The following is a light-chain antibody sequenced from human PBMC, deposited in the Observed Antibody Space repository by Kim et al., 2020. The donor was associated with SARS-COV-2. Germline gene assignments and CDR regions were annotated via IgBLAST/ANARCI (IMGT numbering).Light chain of an antibody. Sequence: VDLGQTVRITCQGESLRSYYTTWYQQKQGQAPIVVIYGKNNRPSGIPDRFSGSSSGNTASLTITGTQAGDEADYYCNSRDSNDNVVFGGGTQLTVL. CDR2: GKN. J-gene: IGLJ2*01. CDR3: NSRDSNDNVV. CDR1: SLRSYY. V-gene: IGLV3-19*01.